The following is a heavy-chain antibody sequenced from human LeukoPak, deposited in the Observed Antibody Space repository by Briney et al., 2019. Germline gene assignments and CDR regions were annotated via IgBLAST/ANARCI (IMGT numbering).Heavy chain of an antibody. D-gene: IGHD4-11*01. CDR3: AKDAQRGFDYSNSLES. CDR1: GFTFSHFG. CDR2: IWSDGSNR. Sequence: PGGSLRLSCSTSGFTFSHFGMHWVRQAPGKGLEWVAVIWSDGSNRYYVDSVKGRFTISRDNSENSVYLHMNNLRVEDTAVYYCAKDAQRGFDYSNSLESWGQGTLVIVSS. V-gene: IGHV3-33*06. J-gene: IGHJ5*01.